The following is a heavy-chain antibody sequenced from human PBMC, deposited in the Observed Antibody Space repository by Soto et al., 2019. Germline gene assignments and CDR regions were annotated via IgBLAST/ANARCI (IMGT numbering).Heavy chain of an antibody. CDR2: INSDGGST. Sequence: PGGPLRLPGAASAFTFSSHWLHWVRQAPGKGLVWVSRINSDGGSTSYADSVKGRFTISRDNAKNTLYLQMNSLRAEDTAVYYCARDRVCCNWFDPWGQGTLVTVSS. CDR1: AFTFSSHW. V-gene: IGHV3-74*01. CDR3: ARDRVCCNWFDP. J-gene: IGHJ5*02. D-gene: IGHD2-8*01.